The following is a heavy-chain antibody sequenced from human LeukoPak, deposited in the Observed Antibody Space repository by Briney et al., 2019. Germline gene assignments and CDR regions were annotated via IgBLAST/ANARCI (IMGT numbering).Heavy chain of an antibody. J-gene: IGHJ4*02. D-gene: IGHD3-22*01. CDR3: ARHRRNYDSSGYGGSVFDY. CDR2: INHSGST. Sequence: SETLSLTCAVYGGSFSGYYWSWIRQPPGKGLEWIGEINHSGSTNYNPSLKSRVTISVDTSKNQFSLKLSSVTAADTAVYYCARHRRNYDSSGYGGSVFDYWGQGTLVTVSS. V-gene: IGHV4-34*01. CDR1: GGSFSGYY.